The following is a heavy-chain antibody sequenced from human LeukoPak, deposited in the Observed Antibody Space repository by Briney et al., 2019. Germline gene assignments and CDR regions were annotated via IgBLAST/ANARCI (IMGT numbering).Heavy chain of an antibody. CDR1: RFTFTNSW. Sequence: QAGGSLRLSCAASRFTFTNSWMSWVRQAPGKGLEWVANIKEDGSETYYVDSVKGRFTISRDNAKNPLYLQMSSLRVEDTAVYYCARDVQGETGTTGEGDSWGQGTLVTVSS. D-gene: IGHD1-7*01. CDR3: ARDVQGETGTTGEGDS. CDR2: IKEDGSET. J-gene: IGHJ5*01. V-gene: IGHV3-7*01.